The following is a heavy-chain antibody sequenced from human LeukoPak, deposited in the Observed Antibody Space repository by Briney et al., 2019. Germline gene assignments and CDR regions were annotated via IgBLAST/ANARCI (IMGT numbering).Heavy chain of an antibody. V-gene: IGHV1-18*01. D-gene: IGHD3-22*01. CDR3: ARSALDVDSSGYYERFDY. Sequence: ASVKVSCKASGYTFTSYGISWVRQAPGQGLEWMGWISAYNGNTNYAQKLQGRVTMTTDTSTSTAYMELRSLRSEDTAVYYCARSALDVDSSGYYERFDYWGQGTLVTVSS. CDR2: ISAYNGNT. J-gene: IGHJ4*02. CDR1: GYTFTSYG.